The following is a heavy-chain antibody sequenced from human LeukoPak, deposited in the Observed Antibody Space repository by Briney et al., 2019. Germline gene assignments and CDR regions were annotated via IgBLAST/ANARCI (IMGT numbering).Heavy chain of an antibody. CDR1: GGSISSSSYY. Sequence: SETLSLTCTVSGGSISSSSYYWGWIRQPPGKGLEWIGSIYYSGSTYYNPSLKSRVTISVDTSKNQFSLKLSSVTAADTAVYYCARCKTSLSASALWFGELLETLYYYYYMDVWGKGTTVTVSS. V-gene: IGHV4-39*07. CDR3: ARCKTSLSASALWFGELLETLYYYYYMDV. J-gene: IGHJ6*03. CDR2: IYYSGST. D-gene: IGHD3-10*01.